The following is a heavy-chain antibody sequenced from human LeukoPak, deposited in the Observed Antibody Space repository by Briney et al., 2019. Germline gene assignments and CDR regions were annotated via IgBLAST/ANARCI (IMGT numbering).Heavy chain of an antibody. CDR3: ARQLTGDSRYLWFDP. D-gene: IGHD7-27*01. Sequence: GGSLRLSCAASGFTFSTYIMNWVRQAPGKGLEWVSYISSSSSTIYYADSVKGRFTISRDNAKNSLYLQMNSLRAEDTAVYYCARQLTGDSRYLWFDPWGQGTLVTVSS. CDR2: ISSSSSTI. J-gene: IGHJ5*02. V-gene: IGHV3-48*01. CDR1: GFTFSTYI.